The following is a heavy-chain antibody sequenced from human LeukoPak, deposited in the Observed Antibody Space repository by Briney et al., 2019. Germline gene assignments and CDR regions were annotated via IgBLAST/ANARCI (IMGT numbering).Heavy chain of an antibody. D-gene: IGHD2-15*01. J-gene: IGHJ4*02. V-gene: IGHV4-59*01. CDR2: IYYSGST. CDR1: GGSISTYY. CDR3: ARTEIAATLYFDY. Sequence: SETLSLTCTVSGGSISTYYWRWIRQPPGKGLEWIAYIYYSGSTNYNPSSKRRGSTSEDTSKNQFSLKRSSVTAAVTAVYYCARTEIAATLYFDYWGQGTLVTVSS.